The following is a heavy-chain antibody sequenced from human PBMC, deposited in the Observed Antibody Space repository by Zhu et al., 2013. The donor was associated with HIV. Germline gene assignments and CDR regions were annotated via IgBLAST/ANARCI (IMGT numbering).Heavy chain of an antibody. D-gene: IGHD6-13*01. Sequence: QVQLVQSGAEVKKPGSSVKVSCKASGGTFSSFAVSWVRQAPGQGLEWMGGIIPLFDTSHSAQNFQGRVTITADESTSTAYMELSSLRYEDTAVYYCARVGGSSWYREFDLWGQGTMVTVSS. J-gene: IGHJ3*01. CDR1: GGTFSSFA. CDR2: IIPLFDTS. CDR3: ARVGGSSWYREFDL. V-gene: IGHV1-69*12.